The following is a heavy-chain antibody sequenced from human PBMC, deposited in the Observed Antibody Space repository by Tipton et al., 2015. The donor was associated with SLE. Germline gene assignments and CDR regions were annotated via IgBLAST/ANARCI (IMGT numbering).Heavy chain of an antibody. Sequence: SLRLSCAASGFTFSSYSMNWVRQAPGKGLEWVSYISSSSSTIYYADSVKGRFTISRDNSKNTLYLQMNSLRAEDTAVYYCAKALPGSSSGDYYMDVWGKGTTVTVSS. J-gene: IGHJ6*03. CDR3: AKALPGSSSGDYYMDV. V-gene: IGHV3-48*01. CDR2: ISSSSSTI. D-gene: IGHD6-6*01. CDR1: GFTFSSYS.